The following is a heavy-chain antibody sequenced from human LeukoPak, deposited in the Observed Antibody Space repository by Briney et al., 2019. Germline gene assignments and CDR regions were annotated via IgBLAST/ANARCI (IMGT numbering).Heavy chain of an antibody. Sequence: PGRSLRLSCATSGFSFSNYGMHWVRQAPGKGLEWVALISYDGNNKYYTDSVKGRFTISRDNSKNTVYLQMNSLRAEDTAVYYCARSYYYDSSHTADYWGQGTLVTVSS. CDR1: GFSFSNYG. V-gene: IGHV3-30*03. CDR3: ARSYYYDSSHTADY. J-gene: IGHJ4*02. CDR2: ISYDGNNK. D-gene: IGHD3-22*01.